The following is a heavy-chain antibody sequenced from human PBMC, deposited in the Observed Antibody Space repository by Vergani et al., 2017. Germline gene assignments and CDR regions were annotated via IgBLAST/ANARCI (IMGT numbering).Heavy chain of an antibody. J-gene: IGHJ6*02. CDR1: GFTFSGSA. CDR3: ASHCVSTSCYFPLGGYYGMDV. CDR2: IRSKANSYAT. Sequence: EVQLVESGGGLVQPGGSLKLSCAASGFTFSGSAMHWVRQASGKGLEWVGRIRSKANSYATANAASVKGRFTISRDDSKNTAYLQMNSLKTEDTAVYYFASHCVSTSCYFPLGGYYGMDVWGQGTTVTVSS. V-gene: IGHV3-73*02. D-gene: IGHD2-2*01.